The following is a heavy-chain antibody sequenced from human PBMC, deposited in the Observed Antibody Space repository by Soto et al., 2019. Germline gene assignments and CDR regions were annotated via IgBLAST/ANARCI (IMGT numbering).Heavy chain of an antibody. CDR1: GGSISSGGYY. J-gene: IGHJ6*02. V-gene: IGHV4-39*01. CDR3: ARHLSHYYFYGMDV. Sequence: SETLSLTCAVSGGSISSGGYYWAWIRQPPGKGLEWIGNFYYSGSTYYSPSLKSRVTISVDTSKNQFSLELNSVTAADTAVYYCARHLSHYYFYGMDVWGQGTTVTVSS. CDR2: FYYSGST.